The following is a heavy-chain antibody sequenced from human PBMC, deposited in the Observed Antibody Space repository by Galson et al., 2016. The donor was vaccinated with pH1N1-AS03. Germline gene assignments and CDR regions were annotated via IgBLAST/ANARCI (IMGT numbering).Heavy chain of an antibody. CDR3: ARPAHYDSSGRDALDV. CDR2: IFPGASDT. CDR1: GYGFNGYW. Sequence: QSGAEVKKPGDSLKVSCKSSGYGFNGYWTGWVRQMPGKGLEWMGIIFPGASDTRYSPSFQGQVTISADKSNRTTYLQWRSLKASDTAIYYCARPAHYDSSGRDALDVWGQGTMLIVSS. J-gene: IGHJ3*01. D-gene: IGHD3-22*01. V-gene: IGHV5-51*03.